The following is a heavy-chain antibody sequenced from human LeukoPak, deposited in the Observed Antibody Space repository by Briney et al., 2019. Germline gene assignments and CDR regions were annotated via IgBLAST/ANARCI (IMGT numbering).Heavy chain of an antibody. CDR3: AGNYYGSGSYYSEDRY. D-gene: IGHD3-10*01. J-gene: IGHJ4*02. V-gene: IGHV4-38-2*02. CDR1: GYSISSGYY. CDR2: IYTSRST. Sequence: PSETLSLTCTVSGYSISSGYYWGWIRQPPGKRLDWIFRIYTSRSTNYNPSLKRRAPISVDTSKIQFSLKLSSVTAADTAVYYCAGNYYGSGSYYSEDRYWGQGTLVTVSS.